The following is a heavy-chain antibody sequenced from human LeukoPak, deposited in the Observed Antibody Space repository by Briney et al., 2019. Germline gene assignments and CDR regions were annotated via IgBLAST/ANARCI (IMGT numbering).Heavy chain of an antibody. CDR3: ARDSGSRSPLPYYYMDV. V-gene: IGHV3-7*01. CDR1: GFSFSTYW. D-gene: IGHD3-10*01. J-gene: IGHJ6*03. Sequence: PGGSLRLSCAASGFSFSTYWMTWVRQAPGKGLEWVANINQDGSEKYYVDSVKGRFTISRDNAKNSLYVQMNSLRAEDTAVYYCARDSGSRSPLPYYYMDVWGKGTTVTISS. CDR2: INQDGSEK.